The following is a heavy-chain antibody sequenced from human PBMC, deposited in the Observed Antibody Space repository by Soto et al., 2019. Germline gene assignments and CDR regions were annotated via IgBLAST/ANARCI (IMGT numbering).Heavy chain of an antibody. D-gene: IGHD6-19*01. Sequence: GGSLRLSCAASGFTFDDYAMHWVRQAPGKGLEWVSGISWNSGSIGYADSVKGRFTISRDNAKNSLYLQMNSLRAEDTALYYCAKDLVRMYSRGLLAFDIWGQGTMVTGSS. V-gene: IGHV3-9*01. CDR3: AKDLVRMYSRGLLAFDI. J-gene: IGHJ3*02. CDR1: GFTFDDYA. CDR2: ISWNSGSI.